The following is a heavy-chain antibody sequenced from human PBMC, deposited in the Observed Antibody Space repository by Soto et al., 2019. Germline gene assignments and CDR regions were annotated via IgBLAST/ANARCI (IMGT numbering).Heavy chain of an antibody. CDR1: GYTFTNYG. J-gene: IGHJ6*02. CDR3: AREGQATYYYYGMDV. Sequence: QVQVVQSGDEVKKPGASVKVSCKASGYTFTNYGFSWVRQAPGQGLEWMGWISGYNGNTKYAEKVQGRVTMTTDTSTSTAHMELRSLRSDDTAVYYCAREGQATYYYYGMDVWGQGTEVTVS. V-gene: IGHV1-18*01. CDR2: ISGYNGNT.